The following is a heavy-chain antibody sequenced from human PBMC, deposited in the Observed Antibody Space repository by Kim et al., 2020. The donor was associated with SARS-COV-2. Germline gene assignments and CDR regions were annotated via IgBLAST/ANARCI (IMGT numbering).Heavy chain of an antibody. CDR3: VRVEVEVAAQQGVYYYYGMDV. V-gene: IGHV1-18*01. J-gene: IGHJ6*04. D-gene: IGHD2-15*01. CDR2: ISAYNGNT. Sequence: ASVKVSCKASGYTFTSYGISWVRQAPGQGLEWMGWISAYNGNTNYAQKLQGRVTMTTDTSTSTAYMELRSLRSVDTAVYYCVRVEVEVAAQQGVYYYYGMDVWGGGTTVTVSS. CDR1: GYTFTSYG.